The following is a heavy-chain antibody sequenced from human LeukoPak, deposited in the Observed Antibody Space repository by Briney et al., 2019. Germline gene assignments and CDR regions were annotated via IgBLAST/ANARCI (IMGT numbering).Heavy chain of an antibody. V-gene: IGHV3-74*01. D-gene: IGHD3-3*01. CDR1: GFTFSSYW. CDR3: AGDAGGTIFGVVPGY. CDR2: INSDGSST. J-gene: IGHJ4*02. Sequence: GGSLRLSCAASGFTFSSYWMHWVRQAPGKGLVWVSRINSDGSSTSYADSVKGRFTISRDNAKNSLYLQMNSLRAEDTAVYYCAGDAGGTIFGVVPGYWGQGTLVTVSS.